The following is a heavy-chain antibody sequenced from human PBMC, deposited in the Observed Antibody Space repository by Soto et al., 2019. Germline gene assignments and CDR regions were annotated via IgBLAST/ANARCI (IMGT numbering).Heavy chain of an antibody. CDR1: GFSLTTGRMG. CDR3: FRMNAESYSSYYSIDV. Sequence: SGPTLVNPTETLTLTCNVSGFSLTTGRMGVSWIRQPPGKALEWLAHIFSDAERSYSRSLQCRLTVSKVGSGSHVVLTMTNMDPVDTGTYFCFRMNAESYSSYYSIDVWGQGTTVTVSS. J-gene: IGHJ6*02. V-gene: IGHV2-26*01. CDR2: IFSDAER. D-gene: IGHD3-10*01.